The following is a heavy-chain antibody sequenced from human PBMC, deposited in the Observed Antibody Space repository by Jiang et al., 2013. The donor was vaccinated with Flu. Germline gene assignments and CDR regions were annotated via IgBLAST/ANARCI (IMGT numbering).Heavy chain of an antibody. CDR2: LVLATLSP. Sequence: GAEVKKPGESLRISCKGSGYTFTDYWITWVRQMPGTGLEWMGALVLATLSPNTARPSKATSPSPRTSPVSTAYLQWSSLTASDTAIYYCVRHAFGYSGWHYFDSWGQGTLVTVSS. V-gene: IGHV5-10-1*01. D-gene: IGHD6-19*01. J-gene: IGHJ4*02. CDR3: VRHAFGYSGWHYFDS. CDR1: GYTFTDYW.